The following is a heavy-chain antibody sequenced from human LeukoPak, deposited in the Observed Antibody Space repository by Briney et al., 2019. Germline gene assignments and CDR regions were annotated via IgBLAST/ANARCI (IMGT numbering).Heavy chain of an antibody. CDR2: INRSGGGT. V-gene: IGHV3-23*01. Sequence: GGSLRLSCAASGFTFSTYGMSWVRQAPGKGLEWVSTINRSGGGTYYADSVNGRFTISRDDSKNTLYLQMNSLRAEDTAVYYCARAYYDILTTDSWGQGTLVSVSS. CDR3: ARAYYDILTTDS. J-gene: IGHJ4*02. CDR1: GFTFSTYG. D-gene: IGHD3-9*01.